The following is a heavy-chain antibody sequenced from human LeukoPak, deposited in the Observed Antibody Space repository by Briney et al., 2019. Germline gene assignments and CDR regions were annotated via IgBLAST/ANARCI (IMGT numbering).Heavy chain of an antibody. CDR1: GFTFSSYE. CDR3: ARDQVSIAGTGIDY. D-gene: IGHD6-13*01. V-gene: IGHV3-48*03. Sequence: GGSLRLSCAASGFTFSSYEMNWVRQAPGKGLEWVSYISSSGSTIYYADSVKGRFTISRDNAKNSLFLQMNSLRAEDTAVYYCARDQVSIAGTGIDYWGQGTLVTVSS. CDR2: ISSSGSTI. J-gene: IGHJ4*02.